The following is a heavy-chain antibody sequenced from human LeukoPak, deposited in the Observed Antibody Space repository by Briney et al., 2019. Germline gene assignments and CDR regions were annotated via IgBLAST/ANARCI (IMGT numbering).Heavy chain of an antibody. D-gene: IGHD3-22*01. J-gene: IGHJ3*02. CDR1: GLTASSNW. CDR2: INSDGSDT. CDR3: ARDKGYDIEAFDI. V-gene: IGHV3-74*01. Sequence: GGSLRLSCAASGLTASSNWMHWVRQAPGKGLVWVSRINSDGSDTRYADSVKGRFTISRDNAKNSLYLQMNSLRAEDTAVYYCARDKGYDIEAFDIWGQGTMVTVSS.